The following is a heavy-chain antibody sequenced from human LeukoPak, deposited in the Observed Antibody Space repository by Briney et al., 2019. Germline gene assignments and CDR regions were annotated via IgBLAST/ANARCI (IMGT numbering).Heavy chain of an antibody. CDR1: GGTFSSYA. D-gene: IGHD3-22*01. CDR2: IIPIFGTA. Sequence: SVKVSCKASGGTFSSYAISWVRQAPGQGLEWMGGIIPIFGTANYAQKFQGRVTITADESTSTAYMELSSLRSEDTAVYYCARESGYYYDSSGYYFDYWGQGTLVTVSS. J-gene: IGHJ4*02. V-gene: IGHV1-69*13. CDR3: ARESGYYYDSSGYYFDY.